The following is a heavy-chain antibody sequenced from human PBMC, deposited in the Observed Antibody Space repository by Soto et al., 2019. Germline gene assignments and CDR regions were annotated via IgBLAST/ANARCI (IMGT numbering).Heavy chain of an antibody. D-gene: IGHD2-15*01. CDR2: INPNSGGT. CDR1: GSTFTGYY. J-gene: IGHJ6*02. V-gene: IGHV1-2*02. CDR3: AIYLVAPRMDYFGMDV. Sequence: GASVKVSCKASGSTFTGYYMHWVRQAPGHGLEWMGWINPNSGGTNYVQKFQGRVTMTRDTSISTAYMALSRLRSDDTAVYYCAIYLVAPRMDYFGMDVWGQGTTVTVSS.